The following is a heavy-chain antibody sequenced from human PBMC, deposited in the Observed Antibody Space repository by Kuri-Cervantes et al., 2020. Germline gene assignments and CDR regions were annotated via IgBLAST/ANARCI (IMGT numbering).Heavy chain of an antibody. CDR1: GGSISSGDYY. D-gene: IGHD3-10*01. V-gene: IGHV4-30-4*08. CDR2: IYYSGST. J-gene: IGHJ4*02. Sequence: SETLSLTCTVSGGSISSGDYYWSWIRQPPGKGLEWIGYIYYSGSTYYNPSLKSRVTISVDTSKNQFSLKLSSVTAADTAVYYCARPARSSGSLLHYFDYWAQGTLVTVSS. CDR3: ARPARSSGSLLHYFDY.